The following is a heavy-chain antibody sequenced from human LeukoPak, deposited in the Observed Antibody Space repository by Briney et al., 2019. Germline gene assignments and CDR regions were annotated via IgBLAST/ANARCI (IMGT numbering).Heavy chain of an antibody. D-gene: IGHD5-24*01. CDR1: GYSISSGYY. Sequence: SETLSLTCAVSGYSISSGYYWGWIRQPPGKGLEWIGSIYHSGSTYYNPSLKSRVTISVDTSKNQFSLKLSSVTAADTAVYYCARRERWLSSEGPFDYWGQGTLVTVSS. V-gene: IGHV4-38-2*01. CDR3: ARRERWLSSEGPFDY. CDR2: IYHSGST. J-gene: IGHJ4*02.